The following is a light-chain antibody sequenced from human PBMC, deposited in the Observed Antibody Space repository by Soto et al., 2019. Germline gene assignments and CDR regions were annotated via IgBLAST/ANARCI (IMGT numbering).Light chain of an antibody. CDR3: MQALQTPRT. CDR2: LAY. CDR1: QSLLHSNGYNY. J-gene: IGKJ1*01. Sequence: DIVMTQSPLSLPVTPGEPASISCRSSQSLLHSNGYNYLDWYLQKPGQSPQLLIYLAYNRASGVPDRFSGRGSGTEFTLKISRVEAEDVGVYYCMQALQTPRTFGQGTKVEIK. V-gene: IGKV2-28*01.